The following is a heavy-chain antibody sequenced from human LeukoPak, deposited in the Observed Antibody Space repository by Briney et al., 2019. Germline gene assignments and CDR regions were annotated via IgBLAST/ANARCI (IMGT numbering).Heavy chain of an antibody. CDR2: MNPNSGNT. J-gene: IGHJ6*03. CDR3: ARDARIAAAYQPVGEDYMDV. D-gene: IGHD6-13*01. Sequence: GASVKVSCKASGYTFTSYDISWVRQATGQGLEWMGWMNPNSGNTGYAQKFQGRVTMTRNTSISTAYMELSSLRSEDTAVYYCARDARIAAAYQPVGEDYMDVWGKGTTVTVSS. V-gene: IGHV1-8*01. CDR1: GYTFTSYD.